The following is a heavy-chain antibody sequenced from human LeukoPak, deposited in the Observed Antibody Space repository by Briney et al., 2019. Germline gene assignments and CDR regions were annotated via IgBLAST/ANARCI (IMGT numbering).Heavy chain of an antibody. Sequence: PGGSLRLSCAASGFTFSTFDMSWVRQAPGKGLQWVSTISGAGGTTLFADSVKGRFSISRDNSNNKVFLQMNSLRVEDTAVYYCAKASDFDSSGFPIDVFDFWGQGLLVGVAS. CDR3: AKASDFDSSGFPIDVFDF. J-gene: IGHJ4*02. V-gene: IGHV3-23*01. CDR2: ISGAGGTT. CDR1: GFTFSTFD. D-gene: IGHD3-22*01.